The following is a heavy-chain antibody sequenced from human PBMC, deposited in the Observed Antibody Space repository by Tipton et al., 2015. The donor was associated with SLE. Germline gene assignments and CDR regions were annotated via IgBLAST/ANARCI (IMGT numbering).Heavy chain of an antibody. CDR1: GGSFSGYY. Sequence: TLSLTCAVYGGSFSGYYWTWIRQAPGKGLEWIGEINHSGSTNYNSSLKSRVTISVDTSKNQFSLKVTSVTAAETAVYYCARGRFLEWFGYFYYMDVWGKGTTVTVSS. CDR3: ARGRFLEWFGYFYYMDV. D-gene: IGHD3-3*01. CDR2: INHSGST. V-gene: IGHV4-34*01. J-gene: IGHJ6*03.